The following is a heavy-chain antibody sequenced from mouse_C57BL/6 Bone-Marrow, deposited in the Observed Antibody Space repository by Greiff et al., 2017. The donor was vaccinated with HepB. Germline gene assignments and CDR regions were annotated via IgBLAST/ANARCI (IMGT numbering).Heavy chain of an antibody. V-gene: IGHV1-62-3*01. J-gene: IGHJ3*01. CDR2: IDPRSGNT. Sequence: VQLQQPGAELVKPGASVKLSCKASGYTFTSYWMHWVKQRPGRGLEWIGRIDPRSGNTYYNEKFKGKATLTADKSSSTAYMELRSLTSEDSAVYFCARREAYYGRAWFAYWGQGTLVTVSA. CDR1: GYTFTSYW. D-gene: IGHD1-1*01. CDR3: ARREAYYGRAWFAY.